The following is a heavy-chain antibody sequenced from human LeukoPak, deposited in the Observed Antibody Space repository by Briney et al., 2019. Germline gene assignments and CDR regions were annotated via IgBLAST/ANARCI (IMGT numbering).Heavy chain of an antibody. D-gene: IGHD6-13*01. CDR2: ISSNGGST. J-gene: IGHJ4*02. CDR1: GFTFSSYA. CDR3: GRIAAAGTA. Sequence: PGGSLRLSCAASGFTFSSYAMHWVRQAPGKGLEYVSAISSNGGSTYYANYVKGRFTISRDNSKNTLYLQMGSLRAEDMAVYYCGRIAAAGTAWGQGTLVTVSS. V-gene: IGHV3-64*01.